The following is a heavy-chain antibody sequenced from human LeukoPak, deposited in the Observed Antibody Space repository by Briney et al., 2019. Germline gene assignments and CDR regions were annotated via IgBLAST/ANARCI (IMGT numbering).Heavy chain of an antibody. J-gene: IGHJ4*02. D-gene: IGHD3-22*01. CDR3: ARAPPTYYYDSSGYYPPPSYFDY. CDR2: IYSGGST. Sequence: GGSLRLSCAASGFTVSSNYMSWVRQAPGKGLEWVSVIYSGGSTYYADSVKGRFTISRDNSKNTLYLQMNSLRAEDTAVYYCARAPPTYYYDSSGYYPPPSYFDYWGQGTLVTVSS. CDR1: GFTVSSNY. V-gene: IGHV3-66*01.